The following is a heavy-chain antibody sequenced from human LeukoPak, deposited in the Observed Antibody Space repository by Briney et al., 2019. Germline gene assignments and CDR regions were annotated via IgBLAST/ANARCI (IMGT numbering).Heavy chain of an antibody. CDR1: GYTFTSYG. V-gene: IGHV1-18*01. J-gene: IGHJ5*02. D-gene: IGHD5-12*01. Sequence: ASVKVPCKASGYTFTSYGISWVRQAPGQGLEWMGWISAYNGNTNYAQKLQGRVTMTTDTSTSTAYMELRSLRSDDTAVYYCARGATIFPPMGDNWFDPWGQGTLVTVSS. CDR2: ISAYNGNT. CDR3: ARGATIFPPMGDNWFDP.